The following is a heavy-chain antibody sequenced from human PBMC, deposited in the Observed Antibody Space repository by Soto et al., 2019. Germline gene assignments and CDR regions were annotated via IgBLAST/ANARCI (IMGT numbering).Heavy chain of an antibody. Sequence: SETLSLTCTFSVVSISSGDYYCSWIRQPPGKGLEWIGYIYYSGSTYYNPSLKSRVTISVDTSKNQFSLKLSSVTAADTAVYYCARASEYYYGSGSHRWFEPWGQGTPVSVSS. J-gene: IGHJ5*02. CDR2: IYYSGST. CDR3: ARASEYYYGSGSHRWFEP. V-gene: IGHV4-30-4*01. D-gene: IGHD3-10*01. CDR1: VVSISSGDYY.